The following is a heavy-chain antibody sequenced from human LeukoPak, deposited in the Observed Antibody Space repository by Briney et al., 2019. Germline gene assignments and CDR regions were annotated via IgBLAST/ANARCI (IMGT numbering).Heavy chain of an antibody. V-gene: IGHV3-23*01. CDR2: ITGSGDNT. J-gene: IGHJ4*02. Sequence: PGGSLRLSCAASGFTFSSYAMSWVCQAPGKGLEWVSAITGSGDNTYYAVSVKGRFTISRDNSKNTLYLQMNSLRAEDTAVYYCARGIAVAGPLIIPRLYFDYWGQGTLVTVSS. CDR1: GFTFSSYA. D-gene: IGHD6-19*01. CDR3: ARGIAVAGPLIIPRLYFDY.